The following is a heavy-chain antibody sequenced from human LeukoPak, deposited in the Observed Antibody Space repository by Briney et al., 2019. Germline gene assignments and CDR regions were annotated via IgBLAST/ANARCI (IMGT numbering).Heavy chain of an antibody. Sequence: SETLSLTCTVSGGSISSGDYYWSWIRQPPGKGLEWIGYIYYSGSTYYNPSLKSRVTISVDTSKNQFPLKLSSVTAADTAVYYCARGGYYYDSSGYDWGQGTLVTVSS. CDR3: ARGGYYYDSSGYD. J-gene: IGHJ4*02. D-gene: IGHD3-22*01. CDR1: GGSISSGDYY. CDR2: IYYSGST. V-gene: IGHV4-30-4*01.